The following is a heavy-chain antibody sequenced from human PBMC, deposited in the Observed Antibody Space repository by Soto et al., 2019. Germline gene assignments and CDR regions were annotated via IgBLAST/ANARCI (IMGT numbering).Heavy chain of an antibody. CDR3: AHRVLRTVFVWVTTTAIYFDL. Sequence: QITLNESGPTVVRPTETLTLTCRFSGFSLTTSGVGVGWIRQSPGKAPEWLALIYWDDDKRYSASLKSRLTITKDTAKNQVVLTVSDLDPTDTATYYCAHRVLRTVFVWVTTTAIYFDLWGQGTPVAVSS. J-gene: IGHJ4*02. V-gene: IGHV2-5*02. CDR1: GFSLTTSGVG. CDR2: IYWDDDK. D-gene: IGHD3-3*01.